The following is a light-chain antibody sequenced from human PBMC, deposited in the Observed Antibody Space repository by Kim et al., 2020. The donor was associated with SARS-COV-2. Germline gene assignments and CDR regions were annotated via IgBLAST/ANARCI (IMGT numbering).Light chain of an antibody. J-gene: IGLJ3*02. CDR2: YDN. V-gene: IGLV3-21*04. Sequence: KTARIPCGANNIGRGSVYWYQHRPGQAPILVTYYDNHRPSGIPDRFSGSNSGNTATLTISRVEAGDEADYYCQVWDRISDHWVFGRGTQLTVL. CDR3: QVWDRISDHWV. CDR1: NIGRGS.